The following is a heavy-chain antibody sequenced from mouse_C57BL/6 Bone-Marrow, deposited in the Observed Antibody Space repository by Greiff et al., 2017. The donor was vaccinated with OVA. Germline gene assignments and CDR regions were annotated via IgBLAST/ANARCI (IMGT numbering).Heavy chain of an antibody. CDR3: VRAYYQTFDY. CDR1: GFSFNTYA. D-gene: IGHD1-1*01. Sequence: EVKLVESGGGLVQPKGSLKLSCAASGFSFNTYAMNWVRQAPGKGLEWVARIRSKSNNYATYYADSVKDRFTISRDDSESMLYLQMNNLKTEDTAMYYCVRAYYQTFDYWGQGTTLTVSS. V-gene: IGHV10-1*01. J-gene: IGHJ2*01. CDR2: IRSKSNNYAT.